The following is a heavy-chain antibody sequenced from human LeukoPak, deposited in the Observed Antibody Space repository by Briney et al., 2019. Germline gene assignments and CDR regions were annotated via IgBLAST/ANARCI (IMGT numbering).Heavy chain of an antibody. CDR3: ARDQLFSWDY. CDR1: GFTVSTKY. V-gene: IGHV3-53*01. Sequence: PGGSLRLSCEASGFTVSTKYMNWVRQAPGKGLEWVSIFYSGGTTYYADSVKGRFTVSRDSSKNTLYLHINNLRAEDTAVYYCARDQLFSWDYWGQGTLVTVSS. CDR2: FYSGGTT. J-gene: IGHJ4*02. D-gene: IGHD2-15*01.